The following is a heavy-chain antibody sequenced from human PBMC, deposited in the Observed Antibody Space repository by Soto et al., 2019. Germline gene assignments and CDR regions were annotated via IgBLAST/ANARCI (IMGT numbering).Heavy chain of an antibody. CDR3: ARVLSGDSNAFDI. D-gene: IGHD4-17*01. CDR2: INPSGGST. V-gene: IGHV1-46*01. Sequence: ASVKVSCKASGYTFTSYAMHWVRQAPGQGLEWMGLINPSGGSTTYAQKFQGRVTMIRDTSTTTVHMELSSLSCEDTAVYYCARVLSGDSNAFDIWGQGTMVTVSS. J-gene: IGHJ3*02. CDR1: GYTFTSYA.